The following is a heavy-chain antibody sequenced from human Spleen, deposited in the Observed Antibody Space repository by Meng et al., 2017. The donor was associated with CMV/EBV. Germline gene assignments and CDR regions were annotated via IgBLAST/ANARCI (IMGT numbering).Heavy chain of an antibody. CDR1: GYTFTSSD. CDR2: INPNTGNT. Sequence: QVQLVQSGAQVKKPGGSVKVSCKASGYTFTSSDINWVRQATGQGLEWMGWINPNTGNTGYAQKFQGRVTLTRSTSISTAYMELSSLRSEDTAVYYCALTVAAGYWGQGTLVTVSS. CDR3: ALTVAAGY. D-gene: IGHD6-19*01. V-gene: IGHV1-8*01. J-gene: IGHJ4*02.